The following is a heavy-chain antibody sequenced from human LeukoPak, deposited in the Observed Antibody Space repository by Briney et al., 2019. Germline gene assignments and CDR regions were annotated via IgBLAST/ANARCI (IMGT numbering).Heavy chain of an antibody. Sequence: GGSLRLSCAASGFTVSSNYMSWVRQAPGKGLEWVSVIYSGGSTYYADSVKGRFTISRDNSKNTMYLQMNSLRAEDTAVYYCARVYKWLVLTFYYYYMDVWGKGTTVTVSS. CDR3: ARVYKWLVLTFYYYYMDV. J-gene: IGHJ6*03. D-gene: IGHD6-19*01. CDR2: IYSGGST. CDR1: GFTVSSNY. V-gene: IGHV3-53*01.